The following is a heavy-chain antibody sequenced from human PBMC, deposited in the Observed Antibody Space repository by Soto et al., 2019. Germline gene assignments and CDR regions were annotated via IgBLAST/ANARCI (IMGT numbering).Heavy chain of an antibody. Sequence: EVQLVPSGAEVRQPGEALTISCKASGYNFIAYWIHWMRQMPGKGLVWVGRIDPDDSYSTYSPPFRGHVTFSTDKSITTAYLHWSSLEASDTATYYCASPDDYDNLTWGQGTQVIVSS. CDR1: GYNFIAYW. V-gene: IGHV5-10-1*03. CDR2: IDPDDSYS. CDR3: ASPDDYDNLT. J-gene: IGHJ4*02. D-gene: IGHD3-9*01.